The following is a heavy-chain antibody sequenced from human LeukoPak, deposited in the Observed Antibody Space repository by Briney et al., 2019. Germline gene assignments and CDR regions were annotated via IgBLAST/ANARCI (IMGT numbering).Heavy chain of an antibody. CDR1: GFTFSNYA. J-gene: IGHJ6*02. V-gene: IGHV3-23*01. CDR2: ISGSGVNT. D-gene: IGHD4-11*01. Sequence: GGSLRLSCAASGFTFSNYAMSWVRQAPGKGLEWVSGISGSGVNTYYADSVKGRFTISRDNSKNTLYLQMNSLRAEDTAVYYCAKDLAYGNYDLKYGMDVWGQGTTVTVSS. CDR3: AKDLAYGNYDLKYGMDV.